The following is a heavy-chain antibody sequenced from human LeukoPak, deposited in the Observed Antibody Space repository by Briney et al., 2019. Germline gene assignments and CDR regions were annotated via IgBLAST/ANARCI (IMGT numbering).Heavy chain of an antibody. CDR2: INPNSGGT. D-gene: IGHD2-2*01. Sequence: ASVKVSCKASGYTFTDYYIQWLRKAPGQGLEWMGWINPNSGGTNSAQKFQGRVTMTRDTSVSTAYMELGRLRSDDTAVYYCARDHCTSSGCYEYYYYGVDVWGQGTTVTVSS. CDR1: GYTFTDYY. J-gene: IGHJ6*02. V-gene: IGHV1-2*02. CDR3: ARDHCTSSGCYEYYYYGVDV.